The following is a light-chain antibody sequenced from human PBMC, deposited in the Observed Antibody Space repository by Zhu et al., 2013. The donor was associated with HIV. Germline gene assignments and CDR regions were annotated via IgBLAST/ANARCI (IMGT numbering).Light chain of an antibody. J-gene: IGKJ2*04. V-gene: IGKV1-39*01. CDR2: GAS. CDR3: QQSFSSLCS. Sequence: IQLTQSPSSLSASVGDRVTITCRASQVISSALAWYQQKPGKAPKLLIFGASSLRSGVASRFSGSGSGTEFTLTISSLQPEDFATYYCQQSFSSLCSFGQGTKIEIK. CDR1: QVISSA.